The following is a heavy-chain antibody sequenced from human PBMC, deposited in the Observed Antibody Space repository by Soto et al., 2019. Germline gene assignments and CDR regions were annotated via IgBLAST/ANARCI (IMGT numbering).Heavy chain of an antibody. CDR3: ASVSSGWYHY. CDR2: MNPNSGNT. V-gene: IGHV1-8*01. CDR1: GYTFTSYD. Sequence: QVQLVQSGAEVKKPGASVKVSCKASGYTFTSYDINWVRQATGQGLEWMGWMNPNSGNTGYAQKFQGRVTMTRNTPRRTADEAASSLRSEDTAVDYCASVSSGWYHYWGQGTLVTVSS. D-gene: IGHD6-19*01. J-gene: IGHJ4*02.